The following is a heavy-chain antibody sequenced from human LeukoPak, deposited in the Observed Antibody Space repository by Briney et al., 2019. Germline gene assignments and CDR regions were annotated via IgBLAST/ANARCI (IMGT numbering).Heavy chain of an antibody. CDR1: GGSFSGYY. D-gene: IGHD5-18*01. J-gene: IGHJ6*02. V-gene: IGHV4-34*01. Sequence: SETLSLTCAVYGGSFSGYYWSWIRQPPGKGLEWIGEINHSGSTNYNPSLKSRVTISVDTSKNQFSLKLSSVTAADTAVYYCARGNSYGSDYYYYGREVWGQGPTVTVSS. CDR3: ARGNSYGSDYYYYGREV. CDR2: INHSGST.